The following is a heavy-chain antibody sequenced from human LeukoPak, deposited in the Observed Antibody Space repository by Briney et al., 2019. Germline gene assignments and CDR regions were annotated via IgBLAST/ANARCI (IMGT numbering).Heavy chain of an antibody. Sequence: GGSLGLFCAASGFTSSNNWMHWVRQAPGKGLVWVSRISRDGRSTSYADSVKGRCTISRDNAKNLLYLRMNSLRAEDTAVYYCVRWGQFQDYSYYMDVWGKRSTVTVSS. V-gene: IGHV3-74*01. J-gene: IGHJ6*03. D-gene: IGHD5-24*01. CDR3: VRWGQFQDYSYYMDV. CDR2: ISRDGRST. CDR1: GFTSSNNW.